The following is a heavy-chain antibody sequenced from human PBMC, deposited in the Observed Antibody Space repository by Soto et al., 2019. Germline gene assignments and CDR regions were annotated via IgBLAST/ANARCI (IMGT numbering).Heavy chain of an antibody. V-gene: IGHV3-23*01. CDR2: ISGGTSST. CDR3: AKERWAAAGTPTLDY. Sequence: EVQLLESGGGLVQPGGSLRISCATSGFTFSSYTMSWVRQATGKGLEWVSAISGGTSSTYYADSVKGRLTSSRDNSKNTLYLQMNSLRAEDTAVYYCAKERWAAAGTPTLDYWGQGTLVSVSS. J-gene: IGHJ4*02. D-gene: IGHD6-13*01. CDR1: GFTFSSYT.